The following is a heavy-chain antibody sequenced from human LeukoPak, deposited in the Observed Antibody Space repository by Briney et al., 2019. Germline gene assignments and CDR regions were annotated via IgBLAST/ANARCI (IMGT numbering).Heavy chain of an antibody. CDR1: GGPIIASY. CDR2: THYSGTG. D-gene: IGHD3-22*01. J-gene: IGHJ4*02. Sequence: SETLSLTCAVSGGPIIASYWSWIRQPPGKGLEWIGYTHYSGTGNYNPSLKSRVTISIDTSKNRFSLWQTSVTAADTAVYYCARVRFYDTTGYSTSYYLDYWGQGALVTVSS. CDR3: ARVRFYDTTGYSTSYYLDY. V-gene: IGHV4-59*01.